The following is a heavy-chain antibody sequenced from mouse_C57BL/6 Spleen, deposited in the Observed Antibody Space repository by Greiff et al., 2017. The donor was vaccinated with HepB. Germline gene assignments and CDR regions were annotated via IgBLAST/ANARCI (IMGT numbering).Heavy chain of an antibody. CDR1: GFTFSDYY. J-gene: IGHJ4*01. CDR3: ARQRGLGLHYYAMDY. V-gene: IGHV5-12*01. D-gene: IGHD4-1*01. Sequence: EVKVVESGGGLVQPGGSLKLSCAASGFTFSDYYMYWVRQTPEKRLEWVAYISNGGGSTYYPDTVKGRFTISRDNAKNTLYLQMSRLKSEDTAMYYCARQRGLGLHYYAMDYWGQGTSVTVSS. CDR2: ISNGGGST.